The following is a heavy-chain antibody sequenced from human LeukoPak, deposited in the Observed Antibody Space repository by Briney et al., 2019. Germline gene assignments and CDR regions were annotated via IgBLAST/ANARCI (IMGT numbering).Heavy chain of an antibody. CDR2: ISAYNGNT. V-gene: IGHV1-18*01. Sequence: ISAYNGNTNYAQKLQGRVTMTTDTSTSTAYMELRSLRSDDTAVYYCARGEALNPSIPDYWGQGTLVTVSS. D-gene: IGHD1-26*01. CDR3: ARGEALNPSIPDY. J-gene: IGHJ4*02.